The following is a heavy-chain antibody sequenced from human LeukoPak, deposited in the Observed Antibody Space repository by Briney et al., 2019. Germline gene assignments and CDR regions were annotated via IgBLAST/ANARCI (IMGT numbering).Heavy chain of an antibody. CDR1: GGSFSGYY. D-gene: IGHD4-17*01. CDR3: ARGGPDYGDYSNWFDP. CDR2: INHSGST. Sequence: SETLSLTCAVYGGSFSGYYWSWIRQPPGKGLEWIGEINHSGSTNYNPSLKSRVTISVDTSKNRFSLKLSSVTAADTAVYYCARGGPDYGDYSNWFDPWGQGTLVTVSS. J-gene: IGHJ5*02. V-gene: IGHV4-34*01.